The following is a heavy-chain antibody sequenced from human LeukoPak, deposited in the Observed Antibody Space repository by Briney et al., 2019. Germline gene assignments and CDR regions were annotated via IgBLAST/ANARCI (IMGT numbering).Heavy chain of an antibody. CDR2: IIPIFGTA. J-gene: IGHJ6*02. CDR3: ATDRAGTTHYYGMDV. Sequence: ASVKVSCKASGGTFSSYAISWVRQAPGQGLEWMGGIIPIFGTANYAQKFQGRVTITADESTSTAYMELSSLRSEDTAVYYCATDRAGTTHYYGMDVWGQGTTVTVSS. V-gene: IGHV1-69*13. D-gene: IGHD1-7*01. CDR1: GGTFSSYA.